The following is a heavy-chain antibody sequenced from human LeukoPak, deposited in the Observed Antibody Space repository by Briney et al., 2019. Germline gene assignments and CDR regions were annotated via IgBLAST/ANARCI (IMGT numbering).Heavy chain of an antibody. CDR1: GFTFSTYA. CDR2: ISASGVST. V-gene: IGHV3-23*01. Sequence: GGSLRLSCAASGFTFSTYAMSWVRQAPGKGLEWVSAISASGVSTYYADSVKGRFTISRDSSKNTLYLQMNSLRAEDTAVCYCAKPKYTSTWPFDYWGQGTLVTVSS. CDR3: AKPKYTSTWPFDY. D-gene: IGHD6-13*01. J-gene: IGHJ4*02.